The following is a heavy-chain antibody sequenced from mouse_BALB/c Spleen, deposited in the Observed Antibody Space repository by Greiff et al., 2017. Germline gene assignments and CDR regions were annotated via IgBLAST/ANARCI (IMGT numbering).Heavy chain of an antibody. D-gene: IGHD2-4*01. V-gene: IGHV5-4*02. J-gene: IGHJ2*01. Sequence: EVKLMESGGGLVKPGGSLKLSCAASGFTFSDYYMYWVCQTPEKRLEWVATISDGGSYTYYPDSVKGRFTISRDNAKNNLYLQMSSLKSEDTAMYYCARDSYDYGDYWGQGTTLTVSS. CDR2: ISDGGSYT. CDR1: GFTFSDYY. CDR3: ARDSYDYGDY.